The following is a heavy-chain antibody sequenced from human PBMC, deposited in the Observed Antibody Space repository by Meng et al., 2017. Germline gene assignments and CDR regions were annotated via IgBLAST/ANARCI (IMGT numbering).Heavy chain of an antibody. CDR1: GRSFSGYD. CDR2: INHSGST. CDR3: ARGRSGTWPWYFDL. V-gene: IGHV4-34*01. J-gene: IGHJ2*01. Sequence: VQLQQWGAGLLKPAETRPLTCAVYGRSFSGYDWSWIRQPPGKGLEWIGEINHSGSTNYNPSLKSRVTISVDTSKNQFSLKLSSVTAADTAVYYCARGRSGTWPWYFDLWGRGTLVTVSS. D-gene: IGHD1-1*01.